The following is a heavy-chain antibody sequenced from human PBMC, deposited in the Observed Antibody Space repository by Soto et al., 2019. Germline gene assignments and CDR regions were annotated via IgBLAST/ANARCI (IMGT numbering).Heavy chain of an antibody. CDR1: GGSISSSSYY. CDR3: ARQFRFGVVIKFDY. Sequence: QLQLQESGPGLVKPSETLSLTCTVSGGSISSSSYYWGWIRQPPGKGLEWIGSIYYSGSTYYNPSLKSRVTISVDTSKNQFSLKLSSVTAADTAVYYCARQFRFGVVIKFDYWGQGTLDTVSS. D-gene: IGHD3-3*01. J-gene: IGHJ4*02. V-gene: IGHV4-39*01. CDR2: IYYSGST.